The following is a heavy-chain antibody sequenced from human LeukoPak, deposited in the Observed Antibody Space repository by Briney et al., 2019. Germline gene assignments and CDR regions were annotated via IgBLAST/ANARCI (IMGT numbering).Heavy chain of an antibody. V-gene: IGHV4-59*01. CDR2: IYYSGST. J-gene: IGHJ4*02. D-gene: IGHD5-18*01. Sequence: PSETLSLTCTVSGGSISSYYWSWIRQPPGKGPEWIGYIYYSGSTNYNPSLKSRVTISVDTSKNQFSLKLSSVTAADTAVYYCARDSVGYTFDYWGQGTLVTVSS. CDR3: ARDSVGYTFDY. CDR1: GGSISSYY.